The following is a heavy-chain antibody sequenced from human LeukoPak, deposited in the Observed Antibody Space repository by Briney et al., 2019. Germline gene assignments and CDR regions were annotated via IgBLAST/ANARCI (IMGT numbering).Heavy chain of an antibody. V-gene: IGHV4-34*01. CDR1: GGSFSGYY. CDR2: INHSGST. D-gene: IGHD3-22*01. Sequence: SETLSLTCAVYGGSFSGYYWSWIRQPPGKGLEWIGEINHSGSTNYNPSLKSRVTISVDTSKNQFSLKLSSVTAADTAVYYCARDDSRRYYDSSGYYESSYFDYWGQGTLVTVSS. CDR3: ARDDSRRYYDSSGYYESSYFDY. J-gene: IGHJ4*02.